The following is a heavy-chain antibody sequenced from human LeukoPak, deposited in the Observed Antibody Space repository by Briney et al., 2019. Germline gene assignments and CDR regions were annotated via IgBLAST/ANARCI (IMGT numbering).Heavy chain of an antibody. V-gene: IGHV3-53*01. CDR1: GLTVSSIY. CDR3: ARRNFGFDY. CDR2: LSGDGNT. D-gene: IGHD3-10*01. Sequence: GGSLRLSCAASGLTVSSIYMSWVRQAPGKGLEWVSALSGDGNTYYADSVKGRSTISRDNSKNTLYLQMNSLKADDTAVYYCARRNFGFDYWGQGTLVTVSS. J-gene: IGHJ4*02.